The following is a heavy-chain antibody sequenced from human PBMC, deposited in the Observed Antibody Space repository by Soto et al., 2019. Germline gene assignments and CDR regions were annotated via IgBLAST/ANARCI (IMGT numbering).Heavy chain of an antibody. Sequence: QVQLQESGPGLVKPSGTLPLTCTVTSGSITNNNWWSWVRQSPGKGLEWIGEIYHGGSTNYNPSLMSRVSISVDNPRNQFSLSLSSVTAADTAVYYCAGDRGSITVRGPFDPWGQGTLVTVSS. CDR1: SGSITNNNW. D-gene: IGHD3-10*01. CDR2: IYHGGST. J-gene: IGHJ3*01. CDR3: AGDRGSITVRGPFDP. V-gene: IGHV4-4*02.